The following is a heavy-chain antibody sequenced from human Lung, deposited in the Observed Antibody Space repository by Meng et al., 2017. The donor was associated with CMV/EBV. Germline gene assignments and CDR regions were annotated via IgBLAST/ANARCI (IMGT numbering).Heavy chain of an antibody. V-gene: IGHV3-9*01. D-gene: IGHD3-22*01. J-gene: IGHJ4*02. CDR1: GFTFDDYA. CDR2: ISWNSGNI. CDR3: AKDIDPDSSGYLDY. Sequence: SXRLXXAASGFTFDDYAMHWVRQAPGKGLEWVSGISWNSGNILYADSVKGRFTISRDNAKNSLYLQMNSLRAEDTALYYCAKDIDPDSSGYLDYWGQGTLVTVSS.